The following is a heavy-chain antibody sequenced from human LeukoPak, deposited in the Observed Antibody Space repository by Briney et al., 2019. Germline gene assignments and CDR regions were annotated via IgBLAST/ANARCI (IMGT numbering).Heavy chain of an antibody. Sequence: ASVKVSCKASGYTFTSYGISWVRQAPGQGLEWIGWISAYSGNTNYAQKLQGRVTMTTDTSTSTAYMELRSLRSDDTAVYYCARADIVATITNFDYWGQGTLVTVSS. CDR3: ARADIVATITNFDY. J-gene: IGHJ4*02. CDR1: GYTFTSYG. D-gene: IGHD5-12*01. V-gene: IGHV1-18*01. CDR2: ISAYSGNT.